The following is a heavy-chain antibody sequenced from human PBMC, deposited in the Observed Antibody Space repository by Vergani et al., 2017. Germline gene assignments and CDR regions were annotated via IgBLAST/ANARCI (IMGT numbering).Heavy chain of an antibody. V-gene: IGHV1-58*02. D-gene: IGHD4-11*01. J-gene: IGHJ3*02. CDR2: IVVRSGNT. CDR3: AAAEYGNYAREGI. Sequence: QMQLVQSGPEVKKPGTSAKVSCKASGFTFISSAMQWVRPARGQRLGWIGWIVVRSGNTNYAQKFQERVTITSDISTSTACMELSSLRSEDTAVHYCAAAEYGNYAREGIWGQGTMVTVSS. CDR1: GFTFISSA.